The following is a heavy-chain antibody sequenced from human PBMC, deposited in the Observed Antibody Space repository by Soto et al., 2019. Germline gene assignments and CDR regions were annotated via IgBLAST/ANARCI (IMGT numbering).Heavy chain of an antibody. D-gene: IGHD6-13*01. Sequence: ASVKVSCKASGYTFTSYYMHWVRQAPGQGLEWMGIINPSGGSTSYAQKFQGRVTMTRDTSTSTVYMELSSLRSEDTAVYYCARDLKQQLVRFYYYGMDVWGQGTTVTSP. J-gene: IGHJ6*02. V-gene: IGHV1-46*01. CDR2: INPSGGST. CDR3: ARDLKQQLVRFYYYGMDV. CDR1: GYTFTSYY.